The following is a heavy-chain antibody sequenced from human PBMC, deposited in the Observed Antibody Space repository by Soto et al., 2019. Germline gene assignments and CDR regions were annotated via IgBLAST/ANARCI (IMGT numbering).Heavy chain of an antibody. D-gene: IGHD6-13*01. CDR1: VFTFSAYW. V-gene: IGHV3-74*01. J-gene: IGHJ4*02. CDR3: ERDLTIAAAQY. Sequence: PGGSLRLSCACSVFTFSAYWIHCVRQAPGKGLVWVSRIKGDGSESNYADSVKGRFTISRDNAKNTVYLQMNSLRADDTAVYYCERDLTIAAAQYWGQGTLVTVSS. CDR2: IKGDGSES.